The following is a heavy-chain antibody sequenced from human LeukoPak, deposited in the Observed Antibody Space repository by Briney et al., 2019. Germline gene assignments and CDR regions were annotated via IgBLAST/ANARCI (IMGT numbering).Heavy chain of an antibody. Sequence: PGGSLRLSCAASGFTFSSYAMSWVRQAPGKGLEWVSAISGSGGSTYYADSVKGRFTISRDNSKNTLYLQMNSLRAEDTAVYYCAKDSTDFGVVIVPYYYYMDVWGKGTTVTVSS. V-gene: IGHV3-23*01. CDR1: GFTFSSYA. CDR2: ISGSGGST. CDR3: AKDSTDFGVVIVPYYYYMDV. D-gene: IGHD3-3*01. J-gene: IGHJ6*03.